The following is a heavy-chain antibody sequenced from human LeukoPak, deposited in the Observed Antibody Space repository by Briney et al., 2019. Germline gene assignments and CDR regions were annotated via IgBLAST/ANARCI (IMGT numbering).Heavy chain of an antibody. CDR2: TYTSGST. Sequence: SETLSLTCTVSGGSISSYYWSWIRQPAGKGLEWIGRTYTSGSTNYNPSLKSRVTISVDKSKNQFSLKLSSVTAADTAVYYCARDRVAGTFDYWGQGTLVTVSS. J-gene: IGHJ4*02. CDR1: GGSISSYY. CDR3: ARDRVAGTFDY. D-gene: IGHD6-19*01. V-gene: IGHV4-4*07.